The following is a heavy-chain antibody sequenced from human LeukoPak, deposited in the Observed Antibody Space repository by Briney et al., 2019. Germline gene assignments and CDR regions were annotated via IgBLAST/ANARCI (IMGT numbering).Heavy chain of an antibody. V-gene: IGHV3-33*01. CDR2: IWYDGSNK. CDR1: GFTFSSYG. J-gene: IGHJ4*02. D-gene: IGHD3-10*01. Sequence: GGSLRLSCAASGFTFSSYGMHWVRQAPGKGLEWAAVIWYDGSNKYYADSVKGRFTISRDNSKNTLYLQMNSLRAEDTAVYYCARDRDYYGTFYYFDYWGQGTLVTVSS. CDR3: ARDRDYYGTFYYFDY.